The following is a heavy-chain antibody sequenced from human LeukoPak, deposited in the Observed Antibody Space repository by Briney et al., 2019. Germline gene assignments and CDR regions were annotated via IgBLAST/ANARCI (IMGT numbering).Heavy chain of an antibody. J-gene: IGHJ4*02. V-gene: IGHV3-64*04. Sequence: GGSLSLSCSASGFTFSRYAMHWVRQAPGKGLEYVSAISSNGGSTYYADSVKGRFTISRDNAKNSLYLQMNSLRGEDTAVYYCARESFSGWYDDDWGKGTLVTVSS. CDR1: GFTFSRYA. CDR2: ISSNGGST. D-gene: IGHD6-19*01. CDR3: ARESFSGWYDDD.